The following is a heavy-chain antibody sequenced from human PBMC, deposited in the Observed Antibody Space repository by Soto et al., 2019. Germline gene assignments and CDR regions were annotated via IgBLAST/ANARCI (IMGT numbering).Heavy chain of an antibody. J-gene: IGHJ5*02. V-gene: IGHV5-51*01. D-gene: IGHD5-12*01. CDR1: GYSFTSYW. CDR3: ARQAHAFRENGSDSGVAGGFDP. Sequence: PGESLKISCKGSGYSFTSYWIGWVRQMPGKGLEWMGIIYPGDSDTRYSPSFQGQVTISADKSISTAYLQWSSLKASDTAMYYCARQAHAFRENGSDSGVAGGFDPWGQGTLVTVSS. CDR2: IYPGDSDT.